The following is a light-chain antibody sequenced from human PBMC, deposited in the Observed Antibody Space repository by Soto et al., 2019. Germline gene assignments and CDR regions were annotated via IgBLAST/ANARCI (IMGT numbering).Light chain of an antibody. CDR2: DAS. V-gene: IGKV1-5*01. J-gene: IGKJ1*01. Sequence: DIQMTQSPSSLSASIGDRVTITCRASQSVGSLLAWYQQKPGKTPNLLIYDASKLETGVPSRFSGSGSGTEFTLTISSLQPGDFATYYCQQYSGYSSWTFGQGTEV. CDR3: QQYSGYSSWT. CDR1: QSVGSL.